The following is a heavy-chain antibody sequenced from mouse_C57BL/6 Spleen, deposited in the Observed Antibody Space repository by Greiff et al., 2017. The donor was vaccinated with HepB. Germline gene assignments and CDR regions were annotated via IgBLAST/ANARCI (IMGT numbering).Heavy chain of an antibody. J-gene: IGHJ1*03. CDR1: GYTFTNYW. V-gene: IGHV1-63*01. D-gene: IGHD2-1*01. Sequence: QVQLQQSGAELVRPGTSVKMSCKASGYTFTNYWIGWAKQRPGHGLEWIGDIYPGGGYTNYNEKFKGKATLTADKSSSTAYMQFSILPSEDSAIYYCARLGDGNYRYFDVWGTGTTVTVSS. CDR3: ARLGDGNYRYFDV. CDR2: IYPGGGYT.